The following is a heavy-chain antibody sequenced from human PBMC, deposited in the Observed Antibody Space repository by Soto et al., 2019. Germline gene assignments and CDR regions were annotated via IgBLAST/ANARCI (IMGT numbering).Heavy chain of an antibody. CDR2: ISAYNGNT. CDR1: GCSFTNYG. D-gene: IGHD3-9*01. CDR3: ARDNYFYDILTGYPLYYYYYGMDV. J-gene: IGHJ6*02. V-gene: IGHV1-18*01. Sequence: ASVKVSCKASGCSFTNYGISWVRQAPGQGLEWMGWISAYNGNTNYAQKLQGRVTMTTDTSTSTAYMELRSLRSDDTAVYYCARDNYFYDILTGYPLYYYYYGMDVWGQGTTVTVSS.